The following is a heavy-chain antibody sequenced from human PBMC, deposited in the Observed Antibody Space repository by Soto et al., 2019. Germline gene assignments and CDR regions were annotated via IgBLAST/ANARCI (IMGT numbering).Heavy chain of an antibody. J-gene: IGHJ4*02. CDR2: ISSSGAII. CDR1: GFIFSDNY. Sequence: QVQLVESGGGLVKPGGSLKLSCAASGFIFSDNYMTWIRQAPGKGLEWVSCISSSGAIIKYADSVKGRFTISRDNAKNSVYLQMNSMRADDTAVYYCARGKAVANWGQGTRVTVSS. V-gene: IGHV3-11*01. CDR3: ARGKAVAN. D-gene: IGHD6-19*01.